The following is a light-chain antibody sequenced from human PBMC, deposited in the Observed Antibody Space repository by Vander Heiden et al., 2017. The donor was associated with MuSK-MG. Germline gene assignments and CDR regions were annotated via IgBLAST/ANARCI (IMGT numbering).Light chain of an antibody. CDR1: QSVLYSSNNKNY. Sequence: DIVMTQSPDSLAVSLGERATINCKSSQSVLYSSNNKNYLAWYQQKPGQPPKLLIYWASTRESGVPDRFSGSGSGTDFTLTISSLQAEDVAVYYCQQYYSTHPAFGHGTKVDIK. CDR2: WAS. V-gene: IGKV4-1*01. CDR3: QQYYSTHPA. J-gene: IGKJ3*01.